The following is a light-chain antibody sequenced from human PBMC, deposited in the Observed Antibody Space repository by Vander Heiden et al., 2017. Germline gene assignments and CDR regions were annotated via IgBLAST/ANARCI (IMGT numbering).Light chain of an antibody. CDR1: SSNIGNNY. Sequence: QSVFTHPPSVSAAPVQKVTISCSGSSSNIGNNYVSWYQQVPGTAPKLLIYDKNKRPSGIPDRFSGSKSGTSATLGITGLQTGDEADYYCGTWDSSLSVWVFGGGTKLTVL. V-gene: IGLV1-51*01. CDR2: DKN. CDR3: GTWDSSLSVWV. J-gene: IGLJ3*02.